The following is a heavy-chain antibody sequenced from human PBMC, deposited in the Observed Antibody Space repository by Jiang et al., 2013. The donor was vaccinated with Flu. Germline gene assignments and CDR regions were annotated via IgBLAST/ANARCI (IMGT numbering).Heavy chain of an antibody. Sequence: GSLKLSCAASGFTFSDSAMHWVRQASGKGLEWVGRIRSKFNNYAAAYAASVRGRFTVSRDDSKNTVYLQMNSLKTEDTAVYYCTPEQFVSWGQGTLVTVSS. CDR1: GFTFSDSA. CDR2: IRSKFNNYAA. CDR3: TPEQFVS. V-gene: IGHV3-73*01. J-gene: IGHJ5*01.